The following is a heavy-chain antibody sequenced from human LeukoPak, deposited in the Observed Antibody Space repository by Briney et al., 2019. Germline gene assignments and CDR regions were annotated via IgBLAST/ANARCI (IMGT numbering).Heavy chain of an antibody. D-gene: IGHD1-26*01. CDR3: ASYSGSYKNWFDP. J-gene: IGHJ5*02. CDR2: IYYSGST. V-gene: IGHV4-59*01. CDR1: GGSISSYY. Sequence: SQTLSLTCTVSGGSISSYYWSWIRQPPGKGLEWIGYIYYSGSTNYNPSLKSRVTISVDTSKNQFSLKLSSVTAADTAVYYCASYSGSYKNWFDPWGQGTLVTVSS.